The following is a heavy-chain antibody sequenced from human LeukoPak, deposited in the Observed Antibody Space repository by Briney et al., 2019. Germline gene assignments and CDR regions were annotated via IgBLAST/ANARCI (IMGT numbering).Heavy chain of an antibody. Sequence: SVKVSCKASGGTFSSYTISWVRQAPGQGLEWMGRIIPILGIANYAQKFQGRVTITADKSTSTAYMELSSLRSEDTAVYYCASHKDYGDYYYFDYWGQGTLVTVSS. CDR2: IIPILGIA. CDR3: ASHKDYGDYYYFDY. V-gene: IGHV1-69*02. D-gene: IGHD4-17*01. CDR1: GGTFSSYT. J-gene: IGHJ4*02.